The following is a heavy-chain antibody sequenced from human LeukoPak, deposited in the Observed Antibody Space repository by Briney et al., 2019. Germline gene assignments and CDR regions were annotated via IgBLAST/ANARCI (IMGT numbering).Heavy chain of an antibody. J-gene: IGHJ5*02. V-gene: IGHV4-61*02. CDR2: IYTSGST. D-gene: IGHD2-8*01. CDR3: AREDCTNGVCCTKGTYDVTYNWFDP. CDR1: GGSISSGSYY. Sequence: TSQTLSLTCTVSGGSISSGSYYWSWIRQPAGKGLEWIGRIYTSGSTNYNPSLKSRVTISVDTSKNQFSLKLSSVTAADTAVYYCAREDCTNGVCCTKGTYDVTYNWFDPWGQGTLVTVSS.